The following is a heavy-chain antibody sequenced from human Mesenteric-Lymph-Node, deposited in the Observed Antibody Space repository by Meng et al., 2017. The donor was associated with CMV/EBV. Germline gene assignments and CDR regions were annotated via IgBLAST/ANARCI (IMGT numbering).Heavy chain of an antibody. D-gene: IGHD3/OR15-3a*01. CDR1: GFTFSSYG. V-gene: IGHV3-30*02. CDR3: AKDPHDSWTTYYLGL. J-gene: IGHJ4*02. CDR2: IRSDGSDE. Sequence: GESLKISCAASGFTFSSYGMHWVRQAPGKGLEWVASIRSDGSDEYYADSVKGRFTLSRDNSKTTIYLQMHSLRREDTAVYYCAKDPHDSWTTYYLGLWGQGALVTVSS.